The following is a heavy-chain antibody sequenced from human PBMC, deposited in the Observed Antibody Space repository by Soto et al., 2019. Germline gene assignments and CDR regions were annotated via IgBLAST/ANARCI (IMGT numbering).Heavy chain of an antibody. CDR2: INHSGST. J-gene: IGHJ6*02. CDR1: GGSFSGYY. Sequence: SETLSLTCAVYGGSFSGYYWSWIRQPPGKGLEWIGEINHSGSTNYNPSLKSRVTISVDTSKNQFSLKLSSVTAADTAVYYCARLRAYSYGYYYYGMDVWGQGTTVTVTS. V-gene: IGHV4-34*01. CDR3: ARLRAYSYGYYYYGMDV. D-gene: IGHD5-18*01.